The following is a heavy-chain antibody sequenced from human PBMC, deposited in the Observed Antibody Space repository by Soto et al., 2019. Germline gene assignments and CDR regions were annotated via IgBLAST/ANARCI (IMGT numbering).Heavy chain of an antibody. CDR1: GGSFSGYY. V-gene: IGHV4-34*01. Sequence: ASETLSLTCAVYGGSFSGYYWSWIRQPPGKGLEWIGEINHSGSTNYNPSLKSRVTISVDTSKNQFSLKLSSVTAADTAVYYRARDGATVTTSLRYYYGMDVWGQGTTVTVSS. D-gene: IGHD4-17*01. J-gene: IGHJ6*02. CDR3: ARDGATVTTSLRYYYGMDV. CDR2: INHSGST.